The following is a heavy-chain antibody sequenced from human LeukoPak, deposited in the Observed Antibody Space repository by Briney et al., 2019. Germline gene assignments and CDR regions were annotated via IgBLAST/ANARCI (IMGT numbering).Heavy chain of an antibody. V-gene: IGHV3-11*06. CDR1: GFTFSDYY. CDR3: ARTLGSSLFDY. D-gene: IGHD6-6*01. CDR2: ISSSSSYT. Sequence: PGGSLRLPCAASGFTFSDYYMSWIRQAPGKGLEWVSYISSSSSYTNYADSVKGRFTISRDNAKNSLYLQMNSLRAEDTSVYYCARTLGSSLFDYWGQGTLVTVSS. J-gene: IGHJ4*02.